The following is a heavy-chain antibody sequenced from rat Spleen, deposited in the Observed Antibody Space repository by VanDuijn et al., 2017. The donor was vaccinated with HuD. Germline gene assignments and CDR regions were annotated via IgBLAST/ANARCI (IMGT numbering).Heavy chain of an antibody. J-gene: IGHJ4*01. CDR3: TRGGYSVDA. D-gene: IGHD1-2*01. V-gene: IGHV5S14*01. CDR1: GFTFNNYG. Sequence: EVQLVESGGGLVQPGRSLKLSCAASGFTFNNYGMAWVRQIQTKGLEWVAHISTGGGNTYYRDSVKSRFTISRDNTKNTQYLQMNSLRSEDTATYYCTRGGYSVDAWGQGASVTVSS. CDR2: ISTGGGNT.